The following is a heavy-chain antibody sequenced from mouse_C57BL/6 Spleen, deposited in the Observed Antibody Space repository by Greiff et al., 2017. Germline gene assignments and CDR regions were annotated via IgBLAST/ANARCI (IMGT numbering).Heavy chain of an antibody. CDR2: ISSGSSTI. Sequence: EVHLVESGGGLVKPGGSLKLSCAASGFTFSDYGMHWVRQAPEKGLEWVAYISSGSSTIYYADTVKGRFTISRDNAKNTLFLQMTSLRSEDTAMYYCATIYGDAMDYWGQGTSVTVSS. D-gene: IGHD1-1*02. CDR1: GFTFSDYG. CDR3: ATIYGDAMDY. V-gene: IGHV5-17*01. J-gene: IGHJ4*01.